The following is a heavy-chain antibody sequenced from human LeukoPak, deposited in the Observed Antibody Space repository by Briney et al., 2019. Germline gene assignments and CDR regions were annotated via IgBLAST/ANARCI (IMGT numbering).Heavy chain of an antibody. CDR3: ARDNMRELRLGHYYYYYYMDV. CDR1: GGSISSYY. J-gene: IGHJ6*03. Sequence: PSETLSLTCTVSGGSISSYYWSWIRQPPGKGLEWIGYIYYSGSTNYNPSLKSRVTISVDTSKNQFSLKLSSVTAADTAVYYCARDNMRELRLGHYYYYYYMDVWGKGTTVTVSS. D-gene: IGHD1-26*01. CDR2: IYYSGST. V-gene: IGHV4-59*01.